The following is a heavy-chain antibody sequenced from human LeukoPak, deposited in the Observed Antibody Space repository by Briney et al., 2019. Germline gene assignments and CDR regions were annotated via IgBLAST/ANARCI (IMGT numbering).Heavy chain of an antibody. D-gene: IGHD6-6*01. Sequence: GGSLRLSCAASGFTFSSYAMHWVRQAPGKGLEWVAVISYDGSNKYYADSVKGRFTISRDNSKNTLYLQMNSLRAEDTAVYYCARGGAARPDYWGQGTLVTVSS. CDR2: ISYDGSNK. CDR1: GFTFSSYA. V-gene: IGHV3-30*04. CDR3: ARGGAARPDY. J-gene: IGHJ4*02.